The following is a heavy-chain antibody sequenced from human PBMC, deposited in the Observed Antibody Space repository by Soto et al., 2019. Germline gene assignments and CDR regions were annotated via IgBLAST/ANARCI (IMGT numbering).Heavy chain of an antibody. J-gene: IGHJ5*02. V-gene: IGHV3-33*01. D-gene: IGHD4-17*01. CDR3: ARDQSVTGWFDP. Sequence: QVQLVESGGGVVQPGRSLRLSCAASGFTFSSYGMHWVRQAPGKGLEWVAVIWYDGSNKYYADSVKGRFTISRDNSKNTLYLQMNSLRAEDTAVYYCARDQSVTGWFDPWGQGTLVTVSS. CDR2: IWYDGSNK. CDR1: GFTFSSYG.